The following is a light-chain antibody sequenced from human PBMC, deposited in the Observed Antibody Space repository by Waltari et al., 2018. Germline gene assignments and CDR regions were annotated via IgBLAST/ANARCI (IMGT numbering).Light chain of an antibody. CDR2: DVS. J-gene: IGLJ1*01. CDR1: SSDVGGYHY. CDR3: SSYTSSNTLG. Sequence: QSALTQPASVSGSPGQSITISCPATSSDVGGYHYVSWYQQHPGKAPKLMIYDVSNRPSGVSNRFSGSKSGNTASLTISGLQAEDEADYYCSSYTSSNTLGFGTGTKVTVL. V-gene: IGLV2-14*03.